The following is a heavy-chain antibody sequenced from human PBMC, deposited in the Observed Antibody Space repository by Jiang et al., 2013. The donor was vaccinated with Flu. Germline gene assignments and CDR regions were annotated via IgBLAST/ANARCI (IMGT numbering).Heavy chain of an antibody. Sequence: VQLVESGAEVKKPGSSVKVSCKASGGSFLSYTVAWVRQAPGQGLEWMGEIIPVFPTPKYAPKFQGRITITADTSTRTSYMDLSSLRSDDTAIYYCVHATSPLPAAF. CDR1: GGSFLSYT. CDR2: IIPVFPTP. CDR3: VHATSPLPAAF. J-gene: IGHJ3*01. V-gene: IGHV1-69*06.